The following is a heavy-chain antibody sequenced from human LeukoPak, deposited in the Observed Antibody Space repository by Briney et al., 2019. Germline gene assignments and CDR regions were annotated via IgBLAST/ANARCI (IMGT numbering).Heavy chain of an antibody. V-gene: IGHV4-59*12. CDR1: GGSISRYY. Sequence: SETLSLTCTVSGGSISRYYWSWVRQPPGKGLEWIGYIYYSGSTNYNPSLKSRVTISVDKSKNQFSLKLNSVTAADTAVYYCAMSRPYQHNWFDPWGQGTLVIVSS. D-gene: IGHD2-2*01. CDR3: AMSRPYQHNWFDP. J-gene: IGHJ5*02. CDR2: IYYSGST.